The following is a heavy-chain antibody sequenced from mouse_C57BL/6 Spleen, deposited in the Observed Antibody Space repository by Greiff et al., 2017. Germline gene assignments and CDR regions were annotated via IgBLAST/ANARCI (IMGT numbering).Heavy chain of an antibody. J-gene: IGHJ1*03. CDR2: IDPSDSYT. CDR3: ARSTYYGSSSRSFDV. CDR1: GYTFTSYW. Sequence: VQLQQPGAELVMPGASVKLSCKASGYTFTSYWMHWVKQRPGQGLEWIGEIDPSDSYTNYNQKFKGKSTLTVDKSSSTAYMQLSSLTSEDSAVYYYARSTYYGSSSRSFDVWGTGTTVTVSS. D-gene: IGHD1-1*01. V-gene: IGHV1-69*01.